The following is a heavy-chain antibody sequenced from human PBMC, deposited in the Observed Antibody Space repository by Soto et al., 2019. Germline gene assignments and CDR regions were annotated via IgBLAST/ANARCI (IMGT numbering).Heavy chain of an antibody. CDR2: IDPSDSYT. V-gene: IGHV5-10-1*01. D-gene: IGHD3-3*01. CDR1: GCSFTSYW. J-gene: IGHJ4*02. CDR3: ARRLSGYPFDF. Sequence: GESLKISCQVSGCSFTSYWITWVRQMPGKGMEWMGKIDPSDSYTSYGPSFQGHVTISADKSISTAYLQWSSLKASDTAMYYCARRLSGYPFDFWGQGTLVTSPQ.